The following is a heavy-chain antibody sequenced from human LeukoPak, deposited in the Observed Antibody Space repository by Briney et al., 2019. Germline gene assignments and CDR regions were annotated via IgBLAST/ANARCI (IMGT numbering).Heavy chain of an antibody. Sequence: ASVKVSCKASGYTFTSYAIIWVRQAPGQGLEWMEWISANNGNTNYAQKLQGRVTMTTDTSTSTAYMELRTLTSDDTAVYYCARQIVGATNWFDPWGQGTLVTVSS. J-gene: IGHJ5*02. CDR3: ARQIVGATNWFDP. V-gene: IGHV1-18*01. D-gene: IGHD1-26*01. CDR2: ISANNGNT. CDR1: GYTFTSYA.